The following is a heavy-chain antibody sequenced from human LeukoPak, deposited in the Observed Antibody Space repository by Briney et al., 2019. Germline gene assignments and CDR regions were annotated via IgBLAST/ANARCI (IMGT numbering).Heavy chain of an antibody. CDR3: ARDRAGAARAYMDV. CDR1: GFTFSRYD. Sequence: GGSLRLSCAASGFTFSRYDMHWVRQSPGKGLVWVSRIKYDGSSTNYADSVKGRFTISRDNAKNTLYVQMDSLRAEDTAVYYCARDRAGAARAYMDVWGKGTTVTVSS. D-gene: IGHD6-6*01. CDR2: IKYDGSST. V-gene: IGHV3-74*01. J-gene: IGHJ6*04.